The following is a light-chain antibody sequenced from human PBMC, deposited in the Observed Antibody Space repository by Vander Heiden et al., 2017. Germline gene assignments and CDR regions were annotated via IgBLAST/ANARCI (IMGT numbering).Light chain of an antibody. CDR3: QVWDSSSNHQV. CDR2: YDS. V-gene: IGLV3-21*04. J-gene: IGLJ3*02. Sequence: SYVLTQPLSVSVAPGETARIICCGGNIGIKTAHWYQQKPGQAPVVVMYYDSDRPSGIPERFSGSNSGNTATLTISRVEAGDEADYYCQVWDSSSNHQVFGGGTKLTVL. CDR1: NIGIKT.